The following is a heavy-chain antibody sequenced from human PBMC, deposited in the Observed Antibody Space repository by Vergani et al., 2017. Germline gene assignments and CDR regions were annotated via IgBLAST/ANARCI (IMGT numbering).Heavy chain of an antibody. CDR3: GVSMVRSPRPDNWFDS. Sequence: QIQLQESGPRLVKPSETLSLTCSVSGYSISRGFYWAWIRQTPEKGLEWIGGMFHTGEASNSPSLQSRVAFSMDTYKNQFSLQLTSVSAADTAVYFCGVSMVRSPRPDNWFDSWGRGTLVTVSS. D-gene: IGHD3-10*01. V-gene: IGHV4-38-2*02. CDR2: MFHTGEA. CDR1: GYSISRGFY. J-gene: IGHJ5*01.